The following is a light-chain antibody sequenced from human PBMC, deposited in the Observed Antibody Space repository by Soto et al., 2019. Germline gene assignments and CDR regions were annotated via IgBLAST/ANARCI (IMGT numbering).Light chain of an antibody. CDR1: SSNIGNNY. CDR2: DSN. Sequence: QSVLTQPPSVSAAPGQKVTISCSGSSSNIGNNYVSWYQHLPGTAPKLLIYDSNKRPSGIPDRFPGSKSGTSATLGITGLQTGDEADYYCGTWDSSLSVFVFGTGTKVTVL. V-gene: IGLV1-51*01. J-gene: IGLJ1*01. CDR3: GTWDSSLSVFV.